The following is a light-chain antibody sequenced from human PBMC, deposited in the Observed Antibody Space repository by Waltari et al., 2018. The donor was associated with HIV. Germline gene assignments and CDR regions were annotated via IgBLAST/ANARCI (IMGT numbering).Light chain of an antibody. Sequence: QLILTQSPSASASLGASVRLTCTLSGGHSSYAIAWHQLQPEKGPRYVMKLNSDGSHTKGDGIPDRFSGSSSGTERLLTISSLQSDDEADYYCQTWDTGPWVFGGGTKLTVL. J-gene: IGLJ3*02. CDR3: QTWDTGPWV. CDR2: LNSDGSH. V-gene: IGLV4-69*02. CDR1: GGHSSYA.